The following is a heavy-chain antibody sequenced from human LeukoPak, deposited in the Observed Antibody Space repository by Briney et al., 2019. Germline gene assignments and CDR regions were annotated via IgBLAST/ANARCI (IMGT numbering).Heavy chain of an antibody. V-gene: IGHV3-23*01. CDR1: GFTFSSYA. Sequence: GGSLRLSCTASGFTFSSYAMSWVRQAPGKGLEWVSTVTVSGGGTYYGDSVKGRFTISRDNSKNTLYLQMNSLRAEDTAVYYCAKDSSTSSPYYGLDVWGQGTTVTVSS. D-gene: IGHD2-2*01. J-gene: IGHJ6*02. CDR3: AKDSSTSSPYYGLDV. CDR2: VTVSGGGT.